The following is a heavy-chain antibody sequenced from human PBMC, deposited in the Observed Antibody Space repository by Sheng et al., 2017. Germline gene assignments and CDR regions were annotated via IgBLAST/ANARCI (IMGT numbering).Heavy chain of an antibody. CDR2: IYYSGST. Sequence: QVQLQESGPGLVKPSETLSLTCTVSGGSISSYYWSWIRQPPGKGLEWIGSIYYSGSTYYNPSLKSRVTISVDTSKNQFSLKLSSVTAADTAVYYCARAVYDSSGYYYIGTNYFDYWGQGTLVTVSS. CDR1: GGSISSYY. CDR3: ARAVYDSSGYYYIGTNYFDY. V-gene: IGHV4-59*12. J-gene: IGHJ4*02. D-gene: IGHD3-22*01.